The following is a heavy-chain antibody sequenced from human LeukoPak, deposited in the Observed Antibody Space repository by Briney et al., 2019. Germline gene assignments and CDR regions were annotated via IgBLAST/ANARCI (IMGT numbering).Heavy chain of an antibody. D-gene: IGHD6-19*01. CDR1: GFIFSSYS. CDR3: AREYLAVAEV. Sequence: GGSLRLSCAAPGFIFSSYSMNWVRQAPGKGLEWVSYINSSSSNIYYADSVKGRFTISRDNAKNSLYLQMNSLRDEDTAVYYCAREYLAVAEVWGQGTLVTVSS. J-gene: IGHJ1*01. CDR2: INSSSSNI. V-gene: IGHV3-48*02.